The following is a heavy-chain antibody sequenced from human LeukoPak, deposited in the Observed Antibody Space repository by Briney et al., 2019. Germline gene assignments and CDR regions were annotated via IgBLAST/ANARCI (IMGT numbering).Heavy chain of an antibody. CDR1: GGSISSYY. CDR2: IYYSGST. CDR3: ARGSIFGGPYYYYMDV. Sequence: SETLSLTCTVSGGSISSYYWSWIRQPPGKGLEWIGYIYYSGSTNYNPSLKSRVTISVDTSKNQFSLKLSSVTAADTAVYCCARGSIFGGPYYYYMDVWGKGTTVTVSS. V-gene: IGHV4-59*12. D-gene: IGHD3-3*01. J-gene: IGHJ6*03.